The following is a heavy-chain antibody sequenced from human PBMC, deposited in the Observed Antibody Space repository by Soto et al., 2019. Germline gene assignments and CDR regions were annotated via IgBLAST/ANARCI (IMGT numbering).Heavy chain of an antibody. D-gene: IGHD5-12*01. J-gene: IGHJ6*02. CDR1: GYRFNKYW. CDR3: ASGEGYSDDDSNPCQYYFGMDV. Sequence: PGEFPKISCKGPGYRFNKYWFNRVRQMPGKGLEWMGRIDPSDSYTNYSPSFQGHVTISADKSINTAYLQWSSLKASDTAVYYCASGEGYSDDDSNPCQYYFGMDVWGQGTTVTVSS. CDR2: IDPSDSYT. V-gene: IGHV5-10-1*01.